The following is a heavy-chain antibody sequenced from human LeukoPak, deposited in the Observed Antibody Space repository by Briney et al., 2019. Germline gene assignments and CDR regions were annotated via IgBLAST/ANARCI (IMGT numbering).Heavy chain of an antibody. CDR1: GFSFSSYA. D-gene: IGHD3-10*01. CDR3: ARGGGYYGSGSLHYYYYGMDV. Sequence: GGSLRLSCAASGFSFSSYAMSWVRRAPARGMEWVSYISSSGNTIYYADSVKGRFTISRDNAKNSLYLQMNSLRAEDTAVYYCARGGGYYGSGSLHYYYYGMDVWGQGTTVTVSS. V-gene: IGHV3-48*03. CDR2: ISSSGNTI. J-gene: IGHJ6*02.